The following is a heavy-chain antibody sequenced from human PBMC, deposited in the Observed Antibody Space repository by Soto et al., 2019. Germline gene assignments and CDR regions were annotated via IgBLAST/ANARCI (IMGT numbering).Heavy chain of an antibody. CDR3: ARDRGSCGMFDMDV. V-gene: IGHV3-48*02. CDR1: PFPFDICS. Sequence: PGGSLRLSCVASPFPFDICSMHWVRQAPGKGLEWVSYIRSTTSATFYENAVKGRFTTSRDNSKNSLFLQRHSLRDDDTGVYFCARDRGSCGMFDMDVWGPGTLVTASS. D-gene: IGHD3-10*02. J-gene: IGHJ3*01. CDR2: IRSTTSAT.